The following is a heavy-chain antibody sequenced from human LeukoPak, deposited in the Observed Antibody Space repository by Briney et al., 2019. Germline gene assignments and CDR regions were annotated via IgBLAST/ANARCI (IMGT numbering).Heavy chain of an antibody. CDR1: GYTFTGYY. CDR2: INPNSGGT. J-gene: IGHJ4*02. D-gene: IGHD5-24*01. CDR3: ARAHWWVEMATIQPSLDYSGLRV. V-gene: IGHV1-2*02. Sequence: ASVKVSCKAPGYTFTGYYMHWVRQAPGQGLEWMGWINPNSGGTNYAQKLQGRVTMTRDTSISTAYMELSGLRSDDTAVYYCARAHWWVEMATIQPSLDYSGLRVWGQGTLVTVSS.